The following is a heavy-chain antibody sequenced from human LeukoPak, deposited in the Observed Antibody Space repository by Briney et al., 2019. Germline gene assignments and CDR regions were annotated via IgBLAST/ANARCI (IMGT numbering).Heavy chain of an antibody. J-gene: IGHJ6*02. CDR1: GFTFSSYG. CDR2: ISYDGSNK. Sequence: GGSLRLSCAASGFTFSSYGMHWVRQAPGKGLEWVAVISYDGSNKYYADSVKGRFTISRDNSKNTLYLQMNSLRAEDTAVYYCARDTYYYDSSGYWYYYGMDVWGQGTTVTVSS. V-gene: IGHV3-30*03. CDR3: ARDTYYYDSSGYWYYYGMDV. D-gene: IGHD3-22*01.